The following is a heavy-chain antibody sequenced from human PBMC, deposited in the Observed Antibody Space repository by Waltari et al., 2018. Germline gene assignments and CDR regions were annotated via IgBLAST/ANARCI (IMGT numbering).Heavy chain of an antibody. J-gene: IGHJ4*02. Sequence: QVQLVESGGGVVQPGRSLRLSCAASGFTFSSSGMHWVRQAPGKGLEWVAVISYDGSYKYYADSVKGRFTIARDNSKNTLYLQMNSLRAEDTAVYYCAKGVGATFPTTFDYWGQGTLVTVSS. CDR1: GFTFSSSG. V-gene: IGHV3-30*18. CDR2: ISYDGSYK. CDR3: AKGVGATFPTTFDY. D-gene: IGHD1-26*01.